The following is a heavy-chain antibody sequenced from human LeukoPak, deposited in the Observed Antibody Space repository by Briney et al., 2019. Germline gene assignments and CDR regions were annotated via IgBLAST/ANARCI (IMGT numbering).Heavy chain of an antibody. V-gene: IGHV3-7*01. CDR3: AKLIRDVTIYDF. CDR1: GFIFRRYW. J-gene: IGHJ4*03. Sequence: GGALRLSCATSGFIFRRYWMSWVRQAPGKGLEWVASINQDQSAIFYVDSVKGRFTISRDNTRNFLFLQMNSLRAEDTAFYYCAKLIRDVTIYDFWGPGSLVTVSS. D-gene: IGHD5-24*01. CDR2: INQDQSAI.